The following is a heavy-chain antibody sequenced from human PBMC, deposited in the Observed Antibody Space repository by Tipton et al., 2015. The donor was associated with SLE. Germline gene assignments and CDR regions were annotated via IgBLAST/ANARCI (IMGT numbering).Heavy chain of an antibody. V-gene: IGHV4-61*09. CDR3: AAYGTFDAFDI. J-gene: IGHJ3*02. CDR2: IYTSGST. Sequence: TLSLTCTVSGGSISSGSYYWSWIRQPAGKGLEWIGHIYTSGSTNYNPSLKSRVTMSVDTSKNQFSLKLSSVTAADTAVYYCAAYGTFDAFDIWGQGTMVTVSS. CDR1: GGSISSGSYY. D-gene: IGHD1-14*01.